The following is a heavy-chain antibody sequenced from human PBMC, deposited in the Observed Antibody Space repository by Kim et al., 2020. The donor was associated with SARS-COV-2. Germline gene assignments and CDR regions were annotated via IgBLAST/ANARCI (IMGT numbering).Heavy chain of an antibody. CDR2: ISAYNGNT. CDR1: GYTFTSYG. D-gene: IGHD4-17*01. Sequence: ASVKVSCKASGYTFTSYGISWVRQAPGQGLEWMGWISAYNGNTNYAQKLQGRVTMTTDTSTSTAYMELRSLRSDDTAVYYCARDSTPDYGDYGSWFDPWGQGTLVTVSS. J-gene: IGHJ5*02. CDR3: ARDSTPDYGDYGSWFDP. V-gene: IGHV1-18*01.